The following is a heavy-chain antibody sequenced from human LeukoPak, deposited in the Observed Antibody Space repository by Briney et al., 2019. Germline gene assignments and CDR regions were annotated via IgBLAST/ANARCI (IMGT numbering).Heavy chain of an antibody. Sequence: GGSLRLSCAASGFTFSSYSMNWVRHAPGKGLEWVSSISSSSSYIYYADSVKGRFTISRDNAKNSLYLQMHSLRAEDTAVYYCARDLRDTTMAHDAFDIWGQGTVVTVSS. J-gene: IGHJ3*02. CDR3: ARDLRDTTMAHDAFDI. CDR1: GFTFSSYS. V-gene: IGHV3-21*01. D-gene: IGHD5-18*01. CDR2: ISSSSSYI.